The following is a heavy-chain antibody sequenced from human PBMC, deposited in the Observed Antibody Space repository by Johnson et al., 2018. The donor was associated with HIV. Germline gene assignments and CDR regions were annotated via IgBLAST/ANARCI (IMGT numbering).Heavy chain of an antibody. J-gene: IGHJ3*02. V-gene: IGHV3-7*01. Sequence: PGKGLEWVANIKQDGSEKYYVDSVKGRFTISRDNAKNSLYLQMNSLRAEDTAVYYCARDRGSSSLDAFDIWGQGTMVTVSS. CDR2: IKQDGSEK. CDR3: ARDRGSSSLDAFDI. D-gene: IGHD6-6*01.